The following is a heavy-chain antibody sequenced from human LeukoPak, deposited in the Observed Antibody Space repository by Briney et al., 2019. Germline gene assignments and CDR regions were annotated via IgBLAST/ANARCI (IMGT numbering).Heavy chain of an antibody. CDR1: GYTFTSYD. CDR2: MNPNSGNT. V-gene: IGHV1-8*01. D-gene: IGHD3-22*01. Sequence: GASVKVSCKASGYTFTSYDINWVRQATGQGLEWMGWMNPNSGNTGYAQKFQGRVTVTRSTSISTAYMELSSLRSEDTAVYYCARVARTYYDSSGYYPPVGAFDIWGQGTMVTVSS. J-gene: IGHJ3*02. CDR3: ARVARTYYDSSGYYPPVGAFDI.